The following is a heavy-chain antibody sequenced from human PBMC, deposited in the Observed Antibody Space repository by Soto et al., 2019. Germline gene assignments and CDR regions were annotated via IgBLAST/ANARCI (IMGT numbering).Heavy chain of an antibody. J-gene: IGHJ5*02. D-gene: IGHD3-22*01. CDR1: GGSISSGGYY. Sequence: SETLSLTCTVSGGSISSGGYYWSWMLQHPGKGLEWIGYIYYSGSTYYNPSLKSRVTISVDTSKNQFSLKLSSVTAADTAVYYCARELWYYDSSGYYNWFDPWGQGTLVTVSS. V-gene: IGHV4-31*02. CDR2: IYYSGST. CDR3: ARELWYYDSSGYYNWFDP.